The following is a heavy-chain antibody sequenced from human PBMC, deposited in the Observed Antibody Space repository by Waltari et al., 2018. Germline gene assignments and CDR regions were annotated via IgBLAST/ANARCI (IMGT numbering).Heavy chain of an antibody. J-gene: IGHJ3*02. CDR1: GGSFSGYY. CDR3: ARFRPSRGRLVVRVVTGDHDAFDI. D-gene: IGHD2-21*02. V-gene: IGHV4-34*01. CDR2: INHSGST. Sequence: QVQLQQWGAGLLKPSETLSLTCAVYGGSFSGYYWSWIRQPPGKGLEWIGEINHSGSTNSNPSLESRVTISVYTSNTQFSLKLSSVTAADTAGYYCARFRPSRGRLVVRVVTGDHDAFDIWGQGTMVTVSS.